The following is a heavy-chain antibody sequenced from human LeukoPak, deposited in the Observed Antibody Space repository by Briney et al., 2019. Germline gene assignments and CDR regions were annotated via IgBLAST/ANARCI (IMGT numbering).Heavy chain of an antibody. CDR2: IYYSGST. V-gene: IGHV4-59*01. CDR1: GGSISSYY. CDR3: ARVGIESLGYYGMDV. D-gene: IGHD2-21*01. Sequence: SETLSLTCTDPGGSISSYYWSWIRQPPGKGLEWIGYIYYSGSTNYNPSLKSRVTLSVDTSKNQFSLKLSSVTAADTAVYYCARVGIESLGYYGMDVGGQGTTVTVS. J-gene: IGHJ6*02.